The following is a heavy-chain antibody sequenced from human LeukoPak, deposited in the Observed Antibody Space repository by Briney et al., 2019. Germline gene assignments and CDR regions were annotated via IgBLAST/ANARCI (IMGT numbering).Heavy chain of an antibody. D-gene: IGHD6-13*01. J-gene: IGHJ4*02. CDR1: GFSFSTYA. CDR3: ARDRVRIASYYFDS. V-gene: IGHV3-30*04. CDR2: ISYDGRDK. Sequence: GGSLRLSCAASGFSFSTYAIHWVRQAPGKGLEWVAVISYDGRDKHHVDSVKGRFIISRDNSKNTLYLQMNSLRAEDTAVYYCARDRVRIASYYFDSWGQGTLVTVSS.